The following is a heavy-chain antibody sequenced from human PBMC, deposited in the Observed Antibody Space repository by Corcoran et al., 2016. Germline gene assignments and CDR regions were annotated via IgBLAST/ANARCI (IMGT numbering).Heavy chain of an antibody. CDR2: ISSSSSTI. V-gene: IGHV3-48*04. CDR3: ARDWGDGYRRDYFDY. D-gene: IGHD5-12*01. Sequence: EVQLVESGGGLVQPGGSLRLSCAASGFTFSSYSMNWVRPAPGKGLEWVSYISSSSSTIYYADSVKGRFTISRDNAKNSLYLQMNSLRAEDSAVYYCARDWGDGYRRDYFDYWGQGTLVTVSS. J-gene: IGHJ4*02. CDR1: GFTFSSYS.